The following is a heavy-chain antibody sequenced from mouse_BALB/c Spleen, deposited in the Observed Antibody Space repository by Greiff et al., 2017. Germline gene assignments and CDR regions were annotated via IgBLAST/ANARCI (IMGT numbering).Heavy chain of an antibody. D-gene: IGHD1-2*01. CDR3: VRGNYYGYWFAY. J-gene: IGHJ3*01. Sequence: QVQLKQSGPGLVAPSQSLSITCTVSGFSLTSYDISWIRQPPGKGLEWLGVIWTGGGTNYNSAFMSRLSISKDNSKSQVFLKMNSLQTDDTAIYYCVRGNYYGYWFAYWGQGTLVTVSA. CDR1: GFSLTSYD. CDR2: IWTGGGT. V-gene: IGHV2-9-2*01.